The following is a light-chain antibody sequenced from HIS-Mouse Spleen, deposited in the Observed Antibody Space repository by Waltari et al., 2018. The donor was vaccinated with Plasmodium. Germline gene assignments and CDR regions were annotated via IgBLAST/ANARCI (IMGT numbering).Light chain of an antibody. V-gene: IGLV3-1*01. CDR3: QAWDSSTVV. J-gene: IGLJ2*01. CDR2: QDS. CDR1: KLGYKY. Sequence: SYELTQPPSVSVSPGQTASITCSGAKLGYKYACWYQQKPGQSPVLVIYQDSKRPSGIRERFSGSNSGNTATLTISGTQAMDEADYDCQAWDSSTVVFGGGTKLTVL.